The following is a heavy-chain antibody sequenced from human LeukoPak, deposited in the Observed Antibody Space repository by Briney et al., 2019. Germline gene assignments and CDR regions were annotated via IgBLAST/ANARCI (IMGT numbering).Heavy chain of an antibody. CDR3: ARDPYSSSPWSGY. V-gene: IGHV4-34*01. CDR1: GGSFSGYY. J-gene: IGHJ4*02. CDR2: INHSGST. Sequence: SETLSLTCAVYGGSFSGYYWSWIRQPPGKGLEGIGEINHSGSTNYNPSLKSRVTISVDTSKNQFSLKLSSVTAADTAVYYCARDPYSSSPWSGYWGQGTLVTVSS. D-gene: IGHD6-6*01.